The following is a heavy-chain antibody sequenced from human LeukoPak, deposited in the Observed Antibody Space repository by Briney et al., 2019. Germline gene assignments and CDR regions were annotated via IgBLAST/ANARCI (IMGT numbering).Heavy chain of an antibody. V-gene: IGHV3-21*05. CDR3: ARDTYEPGLIDF. CDR2: INSGSSDK. J-gene: IGHJ4*02. D-gene: IGHD3-3*01. CDR1: GFTFNNYA. Sequence: GGSLRLSCAASGFTFNNYAMNWVRQAPGKGLEWVSYINSGSSDKHYTESVRGRFTISRDNAKKTLYLQMNSLRAEDTAVYFCARDTYEPGLIDFWGQGTLVSVSS.